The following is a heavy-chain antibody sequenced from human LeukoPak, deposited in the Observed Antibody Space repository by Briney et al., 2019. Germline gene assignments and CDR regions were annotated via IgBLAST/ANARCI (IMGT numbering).Heavy chain of an antibody. CDR3: ARASSGYYPFDAHHFDY. J-gene: IGHJ4*02. D-gene: IGHD3-22*01. CDR2: IYHSGST. Sequence: SETLSLTCTVSGGSISSGGYYWSWIRQPPGKGLEWIGYIYHSGSTCYNPSLKSRVTISVDRSKNQFSLKLSSVTAADTAVYYCARASSGYYPFDAHHFDYWGQGTLVTVSS. CDR1: GGSISSGGYY. V-gene: IGHV4-30-2*01.